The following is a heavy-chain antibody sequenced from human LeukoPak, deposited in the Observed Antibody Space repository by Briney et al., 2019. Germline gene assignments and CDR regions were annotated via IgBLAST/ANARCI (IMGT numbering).Heavy chain of an antibody. J-gene: IGHJ3*02. CDR2: INPNSGGT. CDR1: GYTFTGYY. V-gene: IGHV1-2*02. Sequence: GASVKVSCKASGYTFTGYYMHWVRQAPGQGLDWMGWINPNSGGTNYAQKFQGRVTMTRDTSISTAYMELSRLRSDDTAVYYCARVREQWLVYDAFDIWGQGTMVTVSS. D-gene: IGHD6-19*01. CDR3: ARVREQWLVYDAFDI.